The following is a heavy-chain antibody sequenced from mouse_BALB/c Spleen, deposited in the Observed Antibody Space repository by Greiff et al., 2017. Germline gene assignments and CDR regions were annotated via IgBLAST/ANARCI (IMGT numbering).Heavy chain of an antibody. CDR3: ARGRDGYYVDYAMDY. Sequence: DVMLVESGGGLVKPGGSLKLSCAASGFTFSSYAMSWVRQTPEKRLEWVASISSGGSTYYPDSVKGRFTISRDNARNILYLQMSSLRSEDTAMYYCARGRDGYYVDYAMDYWGQGTSVTVSS. CDR1: GFTFSSYA. J-gene: IGHJ4*01. CDR2: ISSGGST. D-gene: IGHD2-3*01. V-gene: IGHV5-6-5*01.